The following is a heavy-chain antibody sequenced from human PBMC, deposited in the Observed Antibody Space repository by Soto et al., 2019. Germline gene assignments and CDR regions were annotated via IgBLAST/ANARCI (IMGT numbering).Heavy chain of an antibody. J-gene: IGHJ6*02. CDR2: ISGSGGST. CDR3: AKAKVANDFWSGYAPDYYYYGMDV. CDR1: GFTFSSYA. D-gene: IGHD3-3*01. V-gene: IGHV3-23*01. Sequence: PGGSLRLSCAASGFTFSSYAMSWVRQAPGKGLEWVSAISGSGGSTYYADSVKGRFTISRDNSKNTLYLQMNSLRAEDTAVYYCAKAKVANDFWSGYAPDYYYYGMDVWGQGTTVTVSS.